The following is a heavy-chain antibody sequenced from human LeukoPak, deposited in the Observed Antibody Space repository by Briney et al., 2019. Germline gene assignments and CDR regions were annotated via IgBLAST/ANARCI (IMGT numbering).Heavy chain of an antibody. Sequence: GGSLRLSCAASGFTFSSYEMNWVRQAPGKGLEWVSYISRSGTTIYYADSVQGRFTISRDDAKNSLYLQMNGLRAEDTAVYYCARDADGYSYGYVNYFDYWGQGTLVTVSS. V-gene: IGHV3-48*03. CDR1: GFTFSSYE. D-gene: IGHD5-18*01. CDR2: ISRSGTTI. J-gene: IGHJ4*02. CDR3: ARDADGYSYGYVNYFDY.